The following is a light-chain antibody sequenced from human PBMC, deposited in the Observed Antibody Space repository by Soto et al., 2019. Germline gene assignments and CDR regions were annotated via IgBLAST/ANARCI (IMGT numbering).Light chain of an antibody. CDR1: QSVSSSY. J-gene: IGKJ5*01. CDR3: QQHGSSPIT. Sequence: EIVLTQSPGTLSLSPGERATLSCGASQSVSSSYLAWYQQKPGQAPRLLIYGASSRATGIPDRFSGSVSGTDFTLTISRLEPEDFAVYYCQQHGSSPITFGQGTRLEI. CDR2: GAS. V-gene: IGKV3-20*01.